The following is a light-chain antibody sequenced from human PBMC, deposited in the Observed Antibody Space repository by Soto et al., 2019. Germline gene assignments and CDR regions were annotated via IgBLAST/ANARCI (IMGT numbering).Light chain of an antibody. V-gene: IGLV2-11*01. J-gene: IGLJ1*01. CDR1: SRDVGSFNY. CDR3: SAYTVSRTYV. Sequence: QSVLTQPRSVSGSPGQSVTISCTGASRDVGSFNYLSWYQKFPGKAPKLILYNVYDRPSGISYRFSGSKSGNTASLTISGLQGEDEADYYCSAYTVSRTYVFGTGTKVTVL. CDR2: NVY.